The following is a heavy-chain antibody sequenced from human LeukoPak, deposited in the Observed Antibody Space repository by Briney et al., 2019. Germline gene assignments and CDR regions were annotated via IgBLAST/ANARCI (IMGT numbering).Heavy chain of an antibody. CDR2: ISYDGSNK. D-gene: IGHD5-24*01. CDR1: GFTFSSYA. V-gene: IGHV3-30*01. Sequence: HPGGSLRLSCAASGFTFSSYAMHWVRQAPGKGLEWVAVISYDGSNKYYADSVKGRFTISRDNSKNTLYLQMNSLRAEDRAVYYCARDRVGDGYNLGNWFDPWGQGTLVTVSS. J-gene: IGHJ5*02. CDR3: ARDRVGDGYNLGNWFDP.